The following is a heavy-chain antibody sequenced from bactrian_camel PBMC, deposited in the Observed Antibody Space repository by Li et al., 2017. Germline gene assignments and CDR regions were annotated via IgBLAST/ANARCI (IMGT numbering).Heavy chain of an antibody. CDR2: IDTDLTT. J-gene: IGHJ4*01. CDR1: GYTYDAYD. D-gene: IGHD5*01. CDR3: AVLSQFNHCRGVLVGIWQQYAS. V-gene: IGHV3S55*01. Sequence: HVQLVESGGGAEEAGGSLRLACVASGYTYDAYDLGWFRQAPGKEREGVAAIDTDLTTEYADSVRGRFTISTDDANNTLDLQIDSLQPEDTAMYYCAVLSQFNHCRGVLVGIWQQYASWGQGTQVTVS.